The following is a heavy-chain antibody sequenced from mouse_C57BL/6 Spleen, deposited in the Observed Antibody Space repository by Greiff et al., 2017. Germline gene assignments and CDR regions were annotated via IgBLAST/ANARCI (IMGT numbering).Heavy chain of an antibody. Sequence: VHVKQSGPELVKPGASVKIPCKASGYTFTDYNMDWVKQSHGKSLEWIGDINPNNGGTIYNQKFKGKATLTVDKSSSTAYMELRSLTSEDTAVYYCARSLRPYWYFDVWGTGTTVTVSS. D-gene: IGHD2-12*01. CDR2: INPNNGGT. J-gene: IGHJ1*03. CDR3: ARSLRPYWYFDV. CDR1: GYTFTDYN. V-gene: IGHV1-18*01.